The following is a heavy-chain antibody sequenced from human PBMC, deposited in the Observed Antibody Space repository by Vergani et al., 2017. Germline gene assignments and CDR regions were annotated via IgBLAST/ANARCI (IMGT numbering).Heavy chain of an antibody. Sequence: EVQLVESGGGLVQPGGSLRLSCAASGFTFSSYSMNWVRQAPGKGLEWVSYISSSSSTIYYADSVKGRFTISRDNAKNSLYLQMNSLRAEDTAVYYCARADIVRGAVAFDIWGQGTMVTVSS. CDR3: ARADIVRGAVAFDI. J-gene: IGHJ3*02. CDR1: GFTFSSYS. CDR2: ISSSSSTI. D-gene: IGHD2-15*01. V-gene: IGHV3-48*04.